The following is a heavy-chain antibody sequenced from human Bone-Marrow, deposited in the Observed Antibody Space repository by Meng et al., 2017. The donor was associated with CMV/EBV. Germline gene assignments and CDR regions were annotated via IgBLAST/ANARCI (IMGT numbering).Heavy chain of an antibody. CDR3: VTDNVPLTDKRLDY. CDR1: GFTFSSYA. V-gene: IGHV3-23*01. D-gene: IGHD2-8*01. CDR2: ISPSGDYT. Sequence: GESLKISCAASGFTFSSYAMSWVRQAPGKRLERVSYISPSGDYTLYTGSVRGRFSISRDNSKNTVFLQMSSLTVEDTATYFCVTDNVPLTDKRLDYWGQGTLVTVSS. J-gene: IGHJ4*02.